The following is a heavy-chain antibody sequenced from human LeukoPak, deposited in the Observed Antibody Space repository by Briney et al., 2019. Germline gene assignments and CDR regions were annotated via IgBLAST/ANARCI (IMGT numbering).Heavy chain of an antibody. CDR1: GFTFSAYC. CDR3: ARAGSGWYYYYYYMDV. D-gene: IGHD6-19*01. J-gene: IGHJ6*03. Sequence: GGSLRLSCAASGFTFSAYCMNWVRQAPGKGLEWVSSISSSSTYIYYAGSVKGRFTISRDNAKNSLYLQMNSLRAEDTAVYYCARAGSGWYYYYYYMDVWGKGTTVTISS. V-gene: IGHV3-21*01. CDR2: ISSSSTYI.